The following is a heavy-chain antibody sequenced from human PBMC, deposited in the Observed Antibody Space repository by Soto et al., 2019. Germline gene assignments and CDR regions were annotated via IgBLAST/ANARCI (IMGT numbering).Heavy chain of an antibody. V-gene: IGHV3-23*01. J-gene: IGHJ6*03. CDR1: GFTFSSYA. Sequence: PGGSLRLSCAASGFTFSSYAMSWVRQAPGKGLEWVSLISGGGDSTYYADSVKGRLTISRDNSKNTLYLQMNSLRAVDTAVYYCAKSADGFYYYYYMDVWGKGTTVTVSS. CDR3: AKSADGFYYYYYMDV. CDR2: ISGGGDST.